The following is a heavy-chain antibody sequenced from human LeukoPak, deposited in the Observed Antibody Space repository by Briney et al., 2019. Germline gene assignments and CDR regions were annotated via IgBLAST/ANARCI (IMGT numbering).Heavy chain of an antibody. CDR1: GFTFSSSA. CDR2: VKSKTDGGTT. D-gene: IGHD3-10*01. CDR3: TTGVTTVYYFDY. V-gene: IGHV3-15*01. J-gene: IGHJ4*02. Sequence: GGPLRLSCAASGFTFSSSAMSWVRQAPGKGLEWVGRVKSKTDGGTTDYAAPVKGRFTISRDDSRNTLYLQMNSLKAEDTAVYYCTTGVTTVYYFDYWGQGTLVTVSS.